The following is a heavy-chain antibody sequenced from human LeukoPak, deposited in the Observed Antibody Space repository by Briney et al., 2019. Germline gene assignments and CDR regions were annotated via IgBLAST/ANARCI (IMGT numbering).Heavy chain of an antibody. J-gene: IGHJ4*02. CDR2: INHSGST. V-gene: IGHV4-34*01. Sequence: SETLSLTCAVYGGSFSGYYWSWIRQPPGKGLEWIGEINHSGSTNYNPSLKSRVTISVDTSKNQFSLKLSSVTAAGTAVYYCARLWFGELEDYWGQGTLVTVSS. CDR1: GGSFSGYY. D-gene: IGHD3-10*01. CDR3: ARLWFGELEDY.